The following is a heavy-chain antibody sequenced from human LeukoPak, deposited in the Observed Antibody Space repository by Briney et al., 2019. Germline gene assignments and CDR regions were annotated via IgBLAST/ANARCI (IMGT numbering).Heavy chain of an antibody. CDR3: ARDSSSWYGGGFDY. CDR1: GYTFTSYG. Sequence: GASVKVSCKASGYTFTSYGISWVRQAPGQGLEWMGWISAYNGNTNYAQKLQGRVTMTRDTSTSTVYMELSSLRSEDTAVYYCARDSSSWYGGGFDYWGQGTLVTVSS. J-gene: IGHJ4*02. V-gene: IGHV1-18*01. CDR2: ISAYNGNT. D-gene: IGHD6-13*01.